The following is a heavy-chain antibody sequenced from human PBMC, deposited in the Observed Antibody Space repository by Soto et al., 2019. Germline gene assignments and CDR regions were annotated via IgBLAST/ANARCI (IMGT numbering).Heavy chain of an antibody. V-gene: IGHV5-51*01. CDR2: IYPGDSES. D-gene: IGHD6-19*01. CDR1: GDSFTRYW. CDR3: ARQAVAGNYYYYGMDV. Sequence: GESLKLSCKGSGDSFTRYWIGWVRQMPGKGLEWMGIIYPGDSESRYSPSFQGQVTISADKSISTAYLQWSSLKASDTAMYYCARQAVAGNYYYYGMDVWGQGTTVTVSS. J-gene: IGHJ6*02.